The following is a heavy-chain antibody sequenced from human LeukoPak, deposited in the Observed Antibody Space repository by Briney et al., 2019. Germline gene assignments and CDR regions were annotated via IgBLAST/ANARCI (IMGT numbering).Heavy chain of an antibody. J-gene: IGHJ4*02. CDR3: ARAAGYSYDYYFDY. V-gene: IGHV3-21*01. D-gene: IGHD5-18*01. CDR1: GFTFSSYS. CDR2: ISSGSTYI. Sequence: GGSLRLSCAASGFTFSSYSMNWVRQAPGKGLEWVSSISSGSTYIYYAGSVKGRFTISRDNAKNSLYLQMNSLRAEDTAVYYCARAAGYSYDYYFDYWGQGALVTVSS.